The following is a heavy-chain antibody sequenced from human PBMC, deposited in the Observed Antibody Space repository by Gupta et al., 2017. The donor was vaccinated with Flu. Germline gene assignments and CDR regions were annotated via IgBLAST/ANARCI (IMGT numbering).Heavy chain of an antibody. Sequence: QVQLVQSGAEVKTPGSSVKVSCKASGGTFSSYTISWVRQAPGQGLEWMGRIIPILGIANYAQKFQGRVTITADKSTSTAYMELSSLRSEDTAVYYCARDYGGNPIDYWGQGTLVTVSS. D-gene: IGHD4-23*01. CDR2: IIPILGIA. J-gene: IGHJ4*02. CDR1: GGTFSSYT. V-gene: IGHV1-69*08. CDR3: ARDYGGNPIDY.